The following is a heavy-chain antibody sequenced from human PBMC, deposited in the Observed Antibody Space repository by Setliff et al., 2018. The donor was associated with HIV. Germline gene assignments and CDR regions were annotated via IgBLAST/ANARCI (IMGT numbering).Heavy chain of an antibody. CDR3: AGGDQLVRRGVFNI. J-gene: IGHJ3*02. CDR1: GGSFSSSNW. CDR2: ISHSGST. V-gene: IGHV4-4*02. D-gene: IGHD3-16*01. Sequence: SETLSLTCAVSGGSFSSSNWWSWVRQPPGKGLEWIGEISHSGSTNYNPSLKSRVTISLDKSKNQFSLKLSSVTAADTAVYYCAGGDQLVRRGVFNIWGPGTMVTV.